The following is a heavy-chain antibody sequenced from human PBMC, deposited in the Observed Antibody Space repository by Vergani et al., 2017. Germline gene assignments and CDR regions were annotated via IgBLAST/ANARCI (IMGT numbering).Heavy chain of an antibody. Sequence: QVQLVQSGAAVKKPGASAQVSCTASGYIFKNYYMHWLRLAPGQGFPWMGVVNFVTGAATSPQKFEGRITMTRDTSTATFYMDLSSLKYEDTAIYYCSRSRGYCTSGSCRPYYFGLWGQGTLVTVSS. CDR2: VNFVTGAA. V-gene: IGHV1-46*02. CDR3: SRSRGYCTSGSCRPYYFGL. CDR1: GYIFKNYY. D-gene: IGHD2-15*01. J-gene: IGHJ4*02.